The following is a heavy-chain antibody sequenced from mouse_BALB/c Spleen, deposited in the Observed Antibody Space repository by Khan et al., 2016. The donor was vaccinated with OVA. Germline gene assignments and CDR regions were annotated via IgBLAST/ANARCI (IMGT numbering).Heavy chain of an antibody. CDR1: GYTFTSYW. CDR3: ARGNYYVNSAYARDY. V-gene: IGHV1S41*01. Sequence: DLVKPGASVKLSCKASGYTFTSYWINWIKQRPGQGLEWIGRIAPGSGSTSYNEMFKDKATLTVDTSSSTAYIQVSSLSSEDSAVYVCARGNYYVNSAYARDYWGQGTSLTVSS. D-gene: IGHD1-1*01. J-gene: IGHJ4*01. CDR2: IAPGSGST.